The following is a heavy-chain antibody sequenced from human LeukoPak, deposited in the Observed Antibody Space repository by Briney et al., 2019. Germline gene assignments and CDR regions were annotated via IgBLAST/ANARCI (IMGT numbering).Heavy chain of an antibody. CDR1: GFTFSSYW. J-gene: IGHJ4*02. V-gene: IGHV3-74*01. CDR3: ARGTGSYYSLGY. D-gene: IGHD1-26*01. Sequence: GGSLRLSCAASGFTFSSYWMHWVRQAPGKGLVWVSRINSDGSSTSYADSVKGRFTISRDNAKNTLYLQMDSLRTEDTAMYYCARGTGSYYSLGYWGQGTLVTVSS. CDR2: INSDGSST.